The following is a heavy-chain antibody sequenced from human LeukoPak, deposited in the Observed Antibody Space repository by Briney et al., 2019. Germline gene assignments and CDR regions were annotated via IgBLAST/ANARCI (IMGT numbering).Heavy chain of an antibody. Sequence: GGSLRLSCTASGFTFGDYAMSWVRQAPGKGLEWVGFIRSKAYGGTTEYAASVKGRFTISRDDSKSIAYLQMNSLKTEDTAVYYCTRDRDPYYYDSSGYYPTEDYWGQGTLVTVSS. J-gene: IGHJ4*02. CDR1: GFTFGDYA. CDR3: TRDRDPYYYDSSGYYPTEDY. V-gene: IGHV3-49*04. CDR2: IRSKAYGGTT. D-gene: IGHD3-22*01.